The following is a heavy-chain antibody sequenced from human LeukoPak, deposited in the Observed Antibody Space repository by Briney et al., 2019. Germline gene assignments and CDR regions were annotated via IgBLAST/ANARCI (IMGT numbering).Heavy chain of an antibody. CDR3: ASYQLLYPNWFDP. CDR2: ISAYNGNT. J-gene: IGHJ5*02. D-gene: IGHD2-2*02. V-gene: IGHV1-18*01. CDR1: GYTFTSYG. Sequence: ASVKVSCKASGYTFTSYGISWVRQAPGQGLEWMGWISAYNGNTNYAQKLQGRVTMATDTSTSTAYMEPRSLRSDDTAVYYCASYQLLYPNWFDPWGQGTLVTVSS.